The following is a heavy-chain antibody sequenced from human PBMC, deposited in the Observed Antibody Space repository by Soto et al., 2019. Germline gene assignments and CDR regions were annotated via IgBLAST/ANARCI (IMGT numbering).Heavy chain of an antibody. V-gene: IGHV1-18*01. D-gene: IGHD1-1*01. CDR3: ARDRRSTAPLPYYYYYYGMDV. Sequence: QVQLVQSGAEVKKPGASVKVSCKASGYTFTSYGISWVRQAPGQGLEWMGWISAYNGNTNYAQKLQGRVTMTTDTPTSTAYMELRSLRSDDTAVYYCARDRRSTAPLPYYYYYYGMDVWGQGTTVTVSS. CDR1: GYTFTSYG. CDR2: ISAYNGNT. J-gene: IGHJ6*02.